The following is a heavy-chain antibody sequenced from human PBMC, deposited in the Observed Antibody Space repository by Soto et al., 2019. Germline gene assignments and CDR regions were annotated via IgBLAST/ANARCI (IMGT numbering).Heavy chain of an antibody. J-gene: IGHJ5*02. CDR1: GGSIRNYS. CDR2: TSYSEST. V-gene: IGHV4-59*01. CDR3: ARDREVGATGWFDP. Sequence: QVQLQESGPGLVKPSETLSLTCTVSGGSIRNYSWSWIRQPPGKGLEWFGYTSYSESTNYTPSLKSRVTISLDTSKNPFSLKLSSVTAADTAVYYCARDREVGATGWFDPWGQGTLVTVSS. D-gene: IGHD1-26*01.